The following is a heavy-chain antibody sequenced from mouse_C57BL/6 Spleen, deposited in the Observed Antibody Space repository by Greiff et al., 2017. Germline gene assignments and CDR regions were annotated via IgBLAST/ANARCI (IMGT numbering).Heavy chain of an antibody. CDR3: ARGGVTTVVADY. CDR2: IDPSDSYT. Sequence: VQLQQPGAELVKPGASVKLSCKASGYTFTSYWMQWVKQRPGQGLEWIGEIDPSDSYTNYNQKFKGKATLTVDTSSSTAYMQLSSLTSEDSAVYYCARGGVTTVVADYWGQGTSVTVSS. D-gene: IGHD1-1*01. V-gene: IGHV1-50*01. CDR1: GYTFTSYW. J-gene: IGHJ4*01.